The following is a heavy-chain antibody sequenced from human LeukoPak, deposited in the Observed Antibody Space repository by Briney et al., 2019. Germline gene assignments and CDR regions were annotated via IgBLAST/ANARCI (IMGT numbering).Heavy chain of an antibody. V-gene: IGHV3-48*01. Sequence: PGGSLRLSCAASGFTFSSYSMNWVRQAPGKGLEWVSYISSSSSTIYYADSVKGRFTISRDNAKNSLYLQMNSLRAENTAVYYCARDSRHYYAHDVWGQGTTVTVSS. CDR2: ISSSSSTI. J-gene: IGHJ6*02. CDR1: GFTFSSYS. D-gene: IGHD3-10*01. CDR3: ARDSRHYYAHDV.